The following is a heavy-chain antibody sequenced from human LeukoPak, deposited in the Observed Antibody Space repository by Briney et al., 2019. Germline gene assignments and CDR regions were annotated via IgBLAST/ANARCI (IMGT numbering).Heavy chain of an antibody. CDR2: ISSSSSYI. Sequence: GGSLRLSCAASGFTFSSYSMNWVRQAPGKGLGWVSSISSSSSYIYYADSVKGRFTISRDNAKNSLYLQMNSLRAEDTAVYYCARVIAVAGTEDYWGQGTLVTVSS. D-gene: IGHD6-19*01. J-gene: IGHJ4*02. V-gene: IGHV3-21*01. CDR1: GFTFSSYS. CDR3: ARVIAVAGTEDY.